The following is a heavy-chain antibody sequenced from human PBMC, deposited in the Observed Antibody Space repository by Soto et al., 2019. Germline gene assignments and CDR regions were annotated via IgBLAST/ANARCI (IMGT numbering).Heavy chain of an antibody. J-gene: IGHJ1*01. D-gene: IGHD1-1*01. V-gene: IGHV4-4*07. CDR1: GSYVSDFS. CDR2: ITVNGIT. Sequence: QVQQLESGPGLVKPWDTLSLTCTVSGSYVSDFSWRWIRQPAGKGLEWIGRITVNGITQYTPSFRSRVTMAMDTSRDQFALNVQSATAADTALYYCAIESGENWTSEAHWGQGTLVTVSS. CDR3: AIESGENWTSEAH.